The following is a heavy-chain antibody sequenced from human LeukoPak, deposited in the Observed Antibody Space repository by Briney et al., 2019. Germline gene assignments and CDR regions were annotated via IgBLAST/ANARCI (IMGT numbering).Heavy chain of an antibody. CDR3: ARERVRGVIYYGMDV. CDR2: ISAYNGNT. Sequence: ASVKVSCKASGYTFTRYGISWVRQAPGQGLEWMGWISAYNGNTNYAQKLQGRVTMTTDTSTSTAYMELRSLRSDDTAVYYCARERVRGVIYYGMDVWGQGTTVTVSS. J-gene: IGHJ6*02. D-gene: IGHD3-10*01. CDR1: GYTFTRYG. V-gene: IGHV1-18*01.